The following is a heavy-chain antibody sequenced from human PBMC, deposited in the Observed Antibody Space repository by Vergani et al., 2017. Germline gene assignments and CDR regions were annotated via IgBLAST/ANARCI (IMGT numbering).Heavy chain of an antibody. CDR3: ARDPDIVVVPAAPYYYYYYGMDV. V-gene: IGHV1-18*04. D-gene: IGHD2-2*01. Sequence: QVQLVQSGAEVKKPGASVKVSCKASGYTFTSYGISWVRQAPGQGLEWMGWISAYNGNTNYAQKLQGRVNMTTDTSTSTPYMELRGMRSDDTAVYYCARDPDIVVVPAAPYYYYYYGMDVWGQGTTVTVSS. J-gene: IGHJ6*02. CDR1: GYTFTSYG. CDR2: ISAYNGNT.